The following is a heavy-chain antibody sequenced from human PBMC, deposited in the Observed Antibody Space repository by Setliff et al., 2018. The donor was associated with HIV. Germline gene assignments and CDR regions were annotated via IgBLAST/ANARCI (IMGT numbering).Heavy chain of an antibody. Sequence: ASVKVSCKVSGYTLTELSMHWVRQAPGQGLEWMGWISAYNGNTNYAQKLQGRVTMTTDTSTSTAYMELRSLRSDDTAVYYCARGGFLGSSSWYSIGDYYYGMDVWGQGTTVTVSS. CDR1: GYTLTELS. D-gene: IGHD6-13*01. J-gene: IGHJ6*02. CDR2: ISAYNGNT. V-gene: IGHV1-18*01. CDR3: ARGGFLGSSSWYSIGDYYYGMDV.